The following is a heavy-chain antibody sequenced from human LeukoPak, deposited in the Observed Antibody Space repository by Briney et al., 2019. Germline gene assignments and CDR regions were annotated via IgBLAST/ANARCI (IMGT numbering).Heavy chain of an antibody. V-gene: IGHV4-34*01. J-gene: IGHJ4*02. CDR2: INHSGST. CDR1: GGSFSGYY. CDR3: TREAPPLSAHFDY. Sequence: SETLSLTCAVYGGSFSGYYWSWIRQPPGKGLEWIGEINHSGSTNYNPPLKSRVTISVDTSKNQFSLKLSSVTAADTAVYYCTREAPPLSAHFDYWGQGTLVTVSS.